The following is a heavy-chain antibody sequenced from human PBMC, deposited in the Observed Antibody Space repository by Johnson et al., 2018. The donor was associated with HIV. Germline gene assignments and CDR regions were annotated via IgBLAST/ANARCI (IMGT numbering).Heavy chain of an antibody. CDR2: IYSGGST. CDR1: GFTVSSNY. J-gene: IGHJ3*02. V-gene: IGHV3-53*01. CDR3: VRGLLWFGELLEAFDI. Sequence: VQLVESGGGLIQPGGSLRLSCAASGFTVSSNYMSCVRQAPGKGLVWVSIIYSGGSTYYADSVRGRFTISRDNSKNTLYLQMTSLRAEDTAVYYCVRGLLWFGELLEAFDIWGQGTMVTVSS. D-gene: IGHD3-10*01.